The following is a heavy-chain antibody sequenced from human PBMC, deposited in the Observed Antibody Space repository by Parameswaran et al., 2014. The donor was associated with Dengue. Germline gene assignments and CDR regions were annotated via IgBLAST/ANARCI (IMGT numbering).Heavy chain of an antibody. CDR2: MNPNSGNT. Sequence: WVRQAPGQGLEWMGWMNPNSGNTGYAQKFQGRVTMTRNTSISTAYMELSSLRSEDTAVYYCARQGPVAGFDYWGQGTLVTVSS. CDR3: ARQGPVAGFDY. V-gene: IGHV1-8*01. D-gene: IGHD6-19*01. J-gene: IGHJ4*02.